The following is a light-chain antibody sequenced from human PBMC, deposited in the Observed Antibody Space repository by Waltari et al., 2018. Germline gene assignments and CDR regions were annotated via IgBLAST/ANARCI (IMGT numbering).Light chain of an antibody. CDR3: QHYLRLPAT. V-gene: IGKV3-20*01. CDR2: GAS. J-gene: IGKJ1*01. CDR1: QSVSRA. Sequence: EIVLTQSPGTLSLSPGERATLSCRASQSVSRALAWYQQKPGQAPRLLIYGASNRATGIPDRFSGSGSGTDFSLTISSREPEDFAVYYCQHYLRLPATFGQGTKVEIK.